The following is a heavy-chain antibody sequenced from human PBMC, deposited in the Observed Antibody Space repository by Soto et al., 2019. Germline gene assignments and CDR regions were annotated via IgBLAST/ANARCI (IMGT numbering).Heavy chain of an antibody. CDR2: ISDDGSRA. V-gene: IGHV3-74*01. CDR1: GLTFSMYW. D-gene: IGHD1-1*01. CDR3: TRGPRPSSVGTGAF. Sequence: GGSLRLSCTASGLTFSMYWMHWVRQVPGKGPEWVSRISDDGSRADYADSVKGRFTISRDNAKNTLYLEMHDLRSDDTAVYYCTRGPRPSSVGTGAFWGQGTPVTVSS. J-gene: IGHJ4*02.